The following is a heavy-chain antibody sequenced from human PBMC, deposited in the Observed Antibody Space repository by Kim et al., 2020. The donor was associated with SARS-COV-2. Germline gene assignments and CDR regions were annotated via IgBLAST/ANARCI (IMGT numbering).Heavy chain of an antibody. Sequence: GGSLRLSCAASGFTFNNAWMTWVRQGPGKGPEWVGRIKSKIDGETTDYAAPVKGRFTISRDDSRNMVYLQMNGLKTEDTAVYYCTRTSSGSLGYYYGMDVWGQGPTVTVSS. V-gene: IGHV3-15*01. CDR3: TRTSSGSLGYYYGMDV. CDR1: GFTFNNAW. CDR2: IKSKIDGETT. D-gene: IGHD6-19*01. J-gene: IGHJ6*02.